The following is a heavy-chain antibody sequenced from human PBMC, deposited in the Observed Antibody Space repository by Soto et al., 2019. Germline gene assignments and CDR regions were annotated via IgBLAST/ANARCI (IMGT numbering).Heavy chain of an antibody. Sequence: QVQLQESGPGLVKPSQTLSLTCAVSGGSISGNGYYWNWIRQHPGKGLEWIGYIPYSGRTFYSPSLKSRVTTSLDTSKNQFSLKLSSVTAADTAIYYCARGSIFGVVLNAFDIWGQGTMVAVSS. J-gene: IGHJ3*02. CDR2: IPYSGRT. CDR1: GGSISGNGYY. V-gene: IGHV4-31*11. D-gene: IGHD3-3*01. CDR3: ARGSIFGVVLNAFDI.